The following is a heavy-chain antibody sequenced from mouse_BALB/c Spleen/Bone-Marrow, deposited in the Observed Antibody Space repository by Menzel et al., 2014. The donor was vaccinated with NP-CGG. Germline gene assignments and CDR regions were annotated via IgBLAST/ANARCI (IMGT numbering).Heavy chain of an antibody. CDR1: GYTFTSYW. D-gene: IGHD1-1*01. CDR2: INPSTGYT. V-gene: IGHV1-7*01. Sequence: VQLQQSGAELAKPGASVKMSCKASGYTFTSYWMHWVKQRPEQGLEWIGYINPSTGYTNYNQRFKDKATLTADKSSSTAYMQLRSLTSEDSAIYYCTRGIAAVVAADFDYWGQGTTLTVSS. J-gene: IGHJ2*01. CDR3: TRGIAAVVAADFDY.